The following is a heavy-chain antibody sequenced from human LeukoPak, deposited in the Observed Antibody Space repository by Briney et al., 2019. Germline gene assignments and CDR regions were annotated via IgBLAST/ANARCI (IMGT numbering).Heavy chain of an antibody. CDR2: IHYSGNT. Sequence: SETLSLTCAVSGGSSRIGDYFWSWIRQPPGKGLEWIGHIHYSGNTYYNPSLKSRVTISVDTSKNQFSLKLSSVTAADTAVYYCARGPTYDFWSGYYTRHYYGMDVWGQGTTVTVSS. J-gene: IGHJ6*02. CDR3: ARGPTYDFWSGYYTRHYYGMDV. V-gene: IGHV4-30-4*01. D-gene: IGHD3-3*01. CDR1: GGSSRIGDYF.